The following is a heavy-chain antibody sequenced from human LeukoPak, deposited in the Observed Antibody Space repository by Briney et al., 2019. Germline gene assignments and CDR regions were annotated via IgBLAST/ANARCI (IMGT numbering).Heavy chain of an antibody. J-gene: IGHJ4*02. CDR2: ISYDGSRE. CDR1: GFTFSDYA. V-gene: IGHV3-30*18. CDR3: AKTRDCRSISCFQDFDR. Sequence: GGSLRLSCAASGFTFSDYAMHWVRQAPGKGLEWVAIISYDGSREKYADSVKGRFTISRDNSRNTLYLEMKSLRAEDTAVYYCAKTRDCRSISCFQDFDRWGQGALVTVSS. D-gene: IGHD2-2*01.